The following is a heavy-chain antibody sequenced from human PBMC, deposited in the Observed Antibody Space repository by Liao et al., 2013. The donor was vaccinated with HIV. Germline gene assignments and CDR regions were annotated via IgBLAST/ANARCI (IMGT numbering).Heavy chain of an antibody. J-gene: IGHJ4*02. CDR2: IYTSENT. V-gene: IGHV4-61*02. CDR1: GVSINRGDYY. CDR3: ARGTMGANDHYFEY. D-gene: IGHD4/OR15-4a*01. Sequence: QVQLQESGPGLLKPSQTLSLTCSVSGVSINRGDYYWSWIRQPAGKGLEWIGRIYTSENTHYNPSLKGRVSMSIDTSKNHFSLNLNYVTAADTAVYYCARGTMGANDHYFEYWGQGALVTVSS.